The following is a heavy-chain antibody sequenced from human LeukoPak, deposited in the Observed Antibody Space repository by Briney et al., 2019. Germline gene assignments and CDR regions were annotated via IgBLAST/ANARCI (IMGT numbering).Heavy chain of an antibody. CDR1: GGSISSSSYY. V-gene: IGHV4-39*01. J-gene: IGHJ4*02. D-gene: IGHD5-18*01. Sequence: SETLSLTCTVSGGSISSSSYYWGWIRQPPGKGLEWIGSIYYSGGTYYNPSLKSRVTISVDTSKNQFSLKLSSVTAADTAVYYCARLRNTAIVKDWSSSHFDYWGQGTLVTVSS. CDR2: IYYSGGT. CDR3: ARLRNTAIVKDWSSSHFDY.